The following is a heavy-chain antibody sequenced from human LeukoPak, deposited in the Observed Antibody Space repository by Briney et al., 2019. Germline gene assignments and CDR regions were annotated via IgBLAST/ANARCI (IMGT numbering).Heavy chain of an antibody. Sequence: SETLSLTCAVYGGSFSGYYWSWIRQPPGKGLEWIGEINHSGSTNYNPSLKSRVTISVDTSKNQFSLKLSSVTAADTAVYCCARRVRGVIISFYYYNGMDVWGQGTTVTVSS. D-gene: IGHD3-10*01. CDR2: INHSGST. V-gene: IGHV4-34*01. CDR3: ARRVRGVIISFYYYNGMDV. CDR1: GGSFSGYY. J-gene: IGHJ6*02.